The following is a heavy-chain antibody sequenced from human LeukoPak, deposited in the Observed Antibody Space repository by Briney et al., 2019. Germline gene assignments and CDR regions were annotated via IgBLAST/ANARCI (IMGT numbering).Heavy chain of an antibody. D-gene: IGHD5-18*01. V-gene: IGHV4-59*08. CDR2: IYYSGST. CDR1: GGSISSYY. CDR3: ARGGYSYGLSSADY. J-gene: IGHJ4*02. Sequence: PSETLSLTCTVSGGSISSYYWSWIRQPPGKGLEWIGYIYYSGSTNYNPSLKSRVTISVDTSKNQFSLKLSSVTAADTAVHYCARGGYSYGLSSADYWGQGTLVTVSS.